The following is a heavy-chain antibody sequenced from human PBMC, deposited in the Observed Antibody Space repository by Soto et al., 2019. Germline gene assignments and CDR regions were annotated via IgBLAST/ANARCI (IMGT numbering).Heavy chain of an antibody. CDR3: ARVQGAVAGRYYFDY. CDR1: GYTFTNYG. D-gene: IGHD6-19*01. CDR2: ISTYNGNT. J-gene: IGHJ4*02. V-gene: IGHV1-18*01. Sequence: ASVKVSCKASGYTFTNYGISWVRQAPGQGLEWMGWISTYNGNTNYAQKFQGRVTMTTDTSTNTAYMELRSLRSDGTALYYCARVQGAVAGRYYFDYWGQGTLVTVSS.